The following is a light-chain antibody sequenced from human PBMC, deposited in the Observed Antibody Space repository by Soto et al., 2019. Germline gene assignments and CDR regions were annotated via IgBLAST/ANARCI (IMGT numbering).Light chain of an antibody. J-gene: IGKJ3*01. Sequence: EIVLTQSPATLSLSPGERATLSCRASQRVSSFLAWYQQKPGQPPRLLIYDASNRATGIPGRFSGSGSATDFTLTISSLEPEDSADSYCQQRGHWPPTFAPGTQAD. CDR3: QQRGHWPPT. CDR1: QRVSSF. V-gene: IGKV3-11*01. CDR2: DAS.